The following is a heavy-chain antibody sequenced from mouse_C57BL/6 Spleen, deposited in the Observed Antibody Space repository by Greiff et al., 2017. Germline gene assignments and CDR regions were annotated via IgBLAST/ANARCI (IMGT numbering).Heavy chain of an antibody. Sequence: VQLQQSGPELVKPGASVKISCKASGYTFTDYYMNWVKQSHGKSLEWIGEINPNNGGTIYNQKFKGKATLTVDKSASTAYMELRSLTSEASAVYYCARVGMMDYWGQGTSVTVSS. CDR1: GYTFTDYY. D-gene: IGHD4-1*01. V-gene: IGHV1-26*01. CDR3: ARVGMMDY. J-gene: IGHJ4*01. CDR2: INPNNGGT.